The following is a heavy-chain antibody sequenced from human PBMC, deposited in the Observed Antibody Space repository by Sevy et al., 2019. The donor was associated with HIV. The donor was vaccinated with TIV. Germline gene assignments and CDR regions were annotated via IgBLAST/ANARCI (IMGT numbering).Heavy chain of an antibody. CDR2: ISGSGGST. V-gene: IGHV3-23*01. D-gene: IGHD2-15*01. Sequence: GGSLRLSCAASGFTFSSYAMSWVRQAPGKGLEWVSAISGSGGSTYYAYSVKGRFTISRDNSKNTLYLQMNSLRAEDTAVYYCAKGGGLPQVYYYYGMDVWGQGTTVTVSS. CDR3: AKGGGLPQVYYYYGMDV. J-gene: IGHJ6*02. CDR1: GFTFSSYA.